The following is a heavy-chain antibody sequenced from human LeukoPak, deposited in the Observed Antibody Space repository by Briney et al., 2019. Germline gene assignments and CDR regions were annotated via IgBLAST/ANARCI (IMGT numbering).Heavy chain of an antibody. Sequence: SETLSLTCTVSGGSISSGSYYWSWIRQPAGKGLEWIGRIYTSGSTNYNPSLKSRVTISVDTSKNQFSLKLSSVTAADTAVYYCAREWYYGSGSYGVIDYWGQGTLVTVSS. CDR3: AREWYYGSGSYGVIDY. J-gene: IGHJ4*02. D-gene: IGHD3-10*01. CDR1: GGSISSGSYY. CDR2: IYTSGST. V-gene: IGHV4-61*02.